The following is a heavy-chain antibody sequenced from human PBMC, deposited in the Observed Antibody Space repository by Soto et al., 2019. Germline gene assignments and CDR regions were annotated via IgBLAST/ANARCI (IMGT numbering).Heavy chain of an antibody. CDR1: GFSFSNYA. Sequence: QVQLVESGGGVVQSGRSLRLSCAASGFSFSNYAFHWVRQAPGKGLEWVAVTSYDGGNKYYADPVKGRFTISRDNSKNTLYLQMNSLRPEDTAVYYCARESAAGLYYYYGMDVWGQGTTVTVSS. CDR2: TSYDGGNK. J-gene: IGHJ6*02. V-gene: IGHV3-30-3*01. CDR3: ARESAAGLYYYYGMDV. D-gene: IGHD6-13*01.